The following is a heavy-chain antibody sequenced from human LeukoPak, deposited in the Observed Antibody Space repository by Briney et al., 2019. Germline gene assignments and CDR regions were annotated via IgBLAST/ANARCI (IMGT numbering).Heavy chain of an antibody. Sequence: GGSLRLSCAASGFTLCSFWMHWVRQAPGTGLVGVSRINTDGSRTTYANSLKGRFTISRDNAKNALYLQMDSLRAEDTAVYYCARDRDLYSSGWFDSWGQGTLVTVSS. CDR2: INTDGSRT. V-gene: IGHV3-74*01. D-gene: IGHD6-19*01. J-gene: IGHJ5*01. CDR3: ARDRDLYSSGWFDS. CDR1: GFTLCSFW.